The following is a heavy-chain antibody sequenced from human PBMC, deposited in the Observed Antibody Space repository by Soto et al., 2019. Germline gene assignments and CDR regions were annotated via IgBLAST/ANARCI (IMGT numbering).Heavy chain of an antibody. J-gene: IGHJ5*02. D-gene: IGHD3-10*01. V-gene: IGHV4-30-2*01. CDR1: GGSISSGGYS. CDR2: IYHSGST. CDR3: ARVPGP. Sequence: LQLQESGSGLVKPSQPLSLPCAVSGGSISSGGYSWSWIRQPPGKGLEWIGYIYHSGSTDYNPSRKSRGTISVDRSKNQFSRKMSSVTAADTAVENSARVPGPWGQGHLVTGAS.